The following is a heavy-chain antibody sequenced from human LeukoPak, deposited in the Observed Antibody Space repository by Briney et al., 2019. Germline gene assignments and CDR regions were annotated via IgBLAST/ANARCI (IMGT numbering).Heavy chain of an antibody. CDR3: TTDLGYCSSTSCYGDFDY. Sequence: GGSLRLSCAASGFTLSNAWMSWVRQAPGKGLEGVGRIKSKTDGGTTDYAAPVKGRFTISRDDSKNTLYLQMNSLKTEDTAVYYCTTDLGYCSSTSCYGDFDYWGQGTLVTVSS. CDR1: GFTLSNAW. CDR2: IKSKTDGGTT. J-gene: IGHJ4*02. V-gene: IGHV3-15*01. D-gene: IGHD2-2*01.